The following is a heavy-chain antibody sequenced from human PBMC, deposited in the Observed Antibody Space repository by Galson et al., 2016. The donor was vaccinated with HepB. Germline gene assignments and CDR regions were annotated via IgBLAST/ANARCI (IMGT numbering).Heavy chain of an antibody. J-gene: IGHJ6*02. CDR1: GDSVSSNSGA. CDR3: ARVRATAMSYYYYGMDV. V-gene: IGHV6-1*01. D-gene: IGHD2-2*01. Sequence: CAISGDSVSSNSGAWNWIRQSPSRGLEWLGRTYYRSKWYNDYAVSVKSRITINPDTSKNRFSLQLNSVTPEDTAVYYCARVRATAMSYYYYGMDVWGQGTTVTVSS. CDR2: TYYRSKWYN.